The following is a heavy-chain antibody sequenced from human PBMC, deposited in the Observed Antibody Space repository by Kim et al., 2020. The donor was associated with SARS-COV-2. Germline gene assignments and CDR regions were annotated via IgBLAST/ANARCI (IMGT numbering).Heavy chain of an antibody. CDR2: INAGDGNT. CDR3: VRDLSGSHLGGNFDS. J-gene: IGHJ4*02. V-gene: IGHV1-3*01. Sequence: ASVKVSCKASGYTFTSHGMHWVRQAPGQRLEWMGWINAGDGNTIYLQKSQGRVLITRDTSANTVYMELSSLRSEDTAVYYCVRDLSGSHLGGNFDSWGQGTLVTVSS. D-gene: IGHD1-26*01. CDR1: GYTFTSHG.